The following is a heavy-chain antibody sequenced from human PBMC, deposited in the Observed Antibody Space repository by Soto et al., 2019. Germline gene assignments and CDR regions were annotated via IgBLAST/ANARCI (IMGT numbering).Heavy chain of an antibody. Sequence: ESGGGLVQPGRSLRLSCAASGFTFDDYAMHWVRRVPGKGLEWVSSISWNSNIIGYADSVKGRFTISRDNAKNSLYLQMNGLRPEDTALYYCAKGGPDGFCSGGRCYFDYWGQGTLVTVPS. CDR3: AKGGPDGFCSGGRCYFDY. D-gene: IGHD2-15*01. V-gene: IGHV3-9*01. J-gene: IGHJ4*02. CDR1: GFTFDDYA. CDR2: ISWNSNII.